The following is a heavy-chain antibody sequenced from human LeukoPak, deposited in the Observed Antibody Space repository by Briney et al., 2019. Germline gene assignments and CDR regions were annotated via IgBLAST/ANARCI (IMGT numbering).Heavy chain of an antibody. V-gene: IGHV4-38-2*02. J-gene: IGHJ5*02. CDR1: SYSISSAYY. Sequence: PSETLSLTCSVSSYSISSAYYWGWIRQPPGKGLQWIGSIYHSGSTSYNPSLKSRVTISVDTSKNQFSLKLSSVTAADTAFYYCARQYSTNWYDDRGWFDPWGQGTLVTVSS. CDR3: ARQYSTNWYDDRGWFDP. D-gene: IGHD6-13*01. CDR2: IYHSGST.